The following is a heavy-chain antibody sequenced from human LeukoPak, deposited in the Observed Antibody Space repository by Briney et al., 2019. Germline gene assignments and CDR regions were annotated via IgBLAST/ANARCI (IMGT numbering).Heavy chain of an antibody. D-gene: IGHD5-12*01. Sequence: SETLSLTCTVSGGSISSGSYYWSWIRQPAGKGLEWIGRIYTSGSTNYNPSLKSRVTISVDTSKNQFSLKLSSVTAADTAVYYCAREGVANWFDPWGQGTLVTVSS. CDR3: AREGVANWFDP. CDR1: GGSISSGSYY. V-gene: IGHV4-61*02. CDR2: IYTSGST. J-gene: IGHJ5*02.